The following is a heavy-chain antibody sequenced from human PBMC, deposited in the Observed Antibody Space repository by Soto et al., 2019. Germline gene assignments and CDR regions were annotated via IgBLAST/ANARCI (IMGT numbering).Heavy chain of an antibody. Sequence: SVKVSCKASGGTFSSYTISWVRQAPGQGLEWMGRIIPILGIANYAQKFQGRVTITADKSTSTAYMELSSLRSEDTAVYYCARVADYYDSSGYLDYWGQGTLVTVSS. CDR1: GGTFSSYT. CDR3: ARVADYYDSSGYLDY. J-gene: IGHJ4*02. D-gene: IGHD3-22*01. CDR2: IIPILGIA. V-gene: IGHV1-69*02.